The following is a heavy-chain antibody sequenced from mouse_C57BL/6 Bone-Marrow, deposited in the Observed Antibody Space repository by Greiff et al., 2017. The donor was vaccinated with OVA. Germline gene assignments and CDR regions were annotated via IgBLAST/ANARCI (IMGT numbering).Heavy chain of an antibody. CDR3: ARGLLRFY. V-gene: IGHV1-59*01. J-gene: IGHJ3*01. CDR2: IDPSDSYT. D-gene: IGHD2-3*01. Sequence: QVQLQQPGAELVRPGTSVKLSCKASAYTFTSYWMHWVKQRPGQGLEWIGVIDPSDSYTNYNQKFKGKATLTVDTSSSTAYMQLSSLTSEDSAVYYCARGLLRFYWGRGTLVTVSA. CDR1: AYTFTSYW.